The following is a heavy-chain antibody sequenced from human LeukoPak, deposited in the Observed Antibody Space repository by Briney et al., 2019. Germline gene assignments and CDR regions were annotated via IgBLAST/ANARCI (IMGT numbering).Heavy chain of an antibody. D-gene: IGHD1-7*01. CDR1: GFTFSSYW. CDR3: TTDEDWNYARKDV. Sequence: GGSLRLSCAASGFTFSSYWMSWVRQAPGKGLEWVGQIVSNIDGGTTDYAAPVKGRFTISRDDSESMLYLQMNSLKIEDTAVYYCTTDEDWNYARKDVWGQGATVIVSS. CDR2: IVSNIDGGTT. V-gene: IGHV3-15*04. J-gene: IGHJ6*02.